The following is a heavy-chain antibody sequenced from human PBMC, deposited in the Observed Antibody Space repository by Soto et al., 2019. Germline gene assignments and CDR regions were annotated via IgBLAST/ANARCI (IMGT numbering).Heavy chain of an antibody. Sequence: QVQLVQSGAEVKKPGASVKVSCKVSGYTLNEVAMPGVRQAPGKGLEWLGGFDPDEAETIYAQHFQGRVTMTEDTSTDTVYMELSSLRSDETALYFCTTYHGDYNFDHWGQGTLVTVSS. CDR3: TTYHGDYNFDH. CDR2: FDPDEAET. CDR1: GYTLNEVA. V-gene: IGHV1-24*01. D-gene: IGHD4-17*01. J-gene: IGHJ5*02.